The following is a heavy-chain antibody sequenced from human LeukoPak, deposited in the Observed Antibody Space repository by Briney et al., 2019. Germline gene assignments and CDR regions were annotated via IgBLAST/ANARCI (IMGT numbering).Heavy chain of an antibody. Sequence: ASVKVSCKASGYTFTSYDINWVRQAPGQGLEWMGWINPNSGGTNYAQKFQGRVTMTRDTSISTAYMELSRLRSDDTAVYYCARDVGYSYGYGLGWFDPWGQGTLVTVSS. D-gene: IGHD5-18*01. CDR1: GYTFTSYD. CDR2: INPNSGGT. CDR3: ARDVGYSYGYGLGWFDP. V-gene: IGHV1-2*02. J-gene: IGHJ5*02.